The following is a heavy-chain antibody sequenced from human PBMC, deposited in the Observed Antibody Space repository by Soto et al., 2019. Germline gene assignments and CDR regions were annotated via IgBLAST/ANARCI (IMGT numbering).Heavy chain of an antibody. CDR1: GFTFTSSA. V-gene: IGHV1-58*01. J-gene: IGHJ6*02. CDR2: IVVGSGNT. D-gene: IGHD3-3*01. Sequence: SVKVSCKASGFTFTSSAVQWLRQARGQRLEWIGWIVVGSGNTNYAQKFQERVTITRDMSTSTAYMELSSLRSEDTAVYYCATRSGWDVYYYYGMDVWGQGTTVTVSS. CDR3: ATRSGWDVYYYYGMDV.